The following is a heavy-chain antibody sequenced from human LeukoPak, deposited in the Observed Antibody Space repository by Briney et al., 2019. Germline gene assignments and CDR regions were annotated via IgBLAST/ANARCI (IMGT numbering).Heavy chain of an antibody. D-gene: IGHD1-14*01. CDR3: ARTNLYYYYGMDV. J-gene: IGHJ6*02. CDR2: IYYSGST. CDR1: GGSISSYY. Sequence: SETLSLTCTVSGGSISSYYWSWIRQPPGKGLEWIGYIYYSGSTNYNPSLKSRVTISLDTSKNQFSLKLSSVTAADTAVYYCARTNLYYYYGMDVWGQGTTVTVSS. V-gene: IGHV4-59*01.